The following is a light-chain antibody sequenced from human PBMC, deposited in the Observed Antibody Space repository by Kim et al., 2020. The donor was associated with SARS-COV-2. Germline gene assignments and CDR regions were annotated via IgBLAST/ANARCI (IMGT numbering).Light chain of an antibody. V-gene: IGLV2-11*01. J-gene: IGLJ1*01. Sequence: QSALTQPRSVSGSPGQSVTISCTGTSSDVGGYNYVSWYQQHPGKAPKLMIYDVSKRPSGVPDRFSSSKSGNTASLTISGLQAEDEADYYCCSYGGSYTPYVFGTGTKVTVL. CDR3: CSYGGSYTPYV. CDR2: DVS. CDR1: SSDVGGYNY.